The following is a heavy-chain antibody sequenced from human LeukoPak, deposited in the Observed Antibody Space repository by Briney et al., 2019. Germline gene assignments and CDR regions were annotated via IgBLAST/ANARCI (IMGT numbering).Heavy chain of an antibody. J-gene: IGHJ6*03. CDR1: GFTFSSYA. V-gene: IGHV3-23*01. CDR2: ISGGGGST. Sequence: GGSLRLSCAASGFTFSSYAMSWVRQAPGKGLEWVSVISGGGGSTYYADSVKGRFTISRDNSKNTLYLQMNSLRAEDTAVYYCAKDGYDYYYYYMDVWGKGTTVTVSS. D-gene: IGHD1-1*01. CDR3: AKDGYDYYYYYMDV.